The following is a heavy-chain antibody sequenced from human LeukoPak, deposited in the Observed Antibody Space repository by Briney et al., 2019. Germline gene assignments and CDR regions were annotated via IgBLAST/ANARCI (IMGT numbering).Heavy chain of an antibody. CDR1: GFTFSSYW. D-gene: IGHD3-9*01. CDR2: IKQDGSEK. V-gene: IGHV3-7*01. J-gene: IGHJ3*02. Sequence: GSLRLSCAASGFTFSSYWMSWVRQAPGKGLEWVANIKQDGSEKYYVDSVKGRFTISRDNAKNSLYLQMNSLRAEDTAVYYCARLLRYFDWSQDGAFDIWGQGTMVTVSS. CDR3: ARLLRYFDWSQDGAFDI.